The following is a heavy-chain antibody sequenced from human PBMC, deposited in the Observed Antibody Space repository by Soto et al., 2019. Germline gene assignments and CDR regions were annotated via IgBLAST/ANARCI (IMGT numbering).Heavy chain of an antibody. D-gene: IGHD3-22*01. Sequence: XETLALTCAVYGGSFSGYYWSWIRQPPGKGLEWIGEINHSGSTNYNPSLKSRVTISVDTSKNQFSLKLSSVTAADTAVYYCARDPLTDYYDSSGYKPGWGQGTLVTVSS. V-gene: IGHV4-34*01. CDR3: ARDPLTDYYDSSGYKPG. CDR2: INHSGST. CDR1: GGSFSGYY. J-gene: IGHJ4*02.